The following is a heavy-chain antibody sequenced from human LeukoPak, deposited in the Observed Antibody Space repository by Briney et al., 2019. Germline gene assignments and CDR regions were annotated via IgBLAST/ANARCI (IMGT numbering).Heavy chain of an antibody. CDR3: ARRSGYSYGSGNWFDP. CDR1: GYTFTSYG. D-gene: IGHD5-18*01. J-gene: IGHJ5*02. V-gene: IGHV1-18*01. CDR2: ISAYNGNT. Sequence: ASVKVSCKASGYTFTSYGISWVRQAPGQGLEWMGWISAYNGNTNYAQKLQGRVTMATDTSTSTAYMELRSLRSDDTAVYYCARRSGYSYGSGNWFDPWGQGTLVTVSS.